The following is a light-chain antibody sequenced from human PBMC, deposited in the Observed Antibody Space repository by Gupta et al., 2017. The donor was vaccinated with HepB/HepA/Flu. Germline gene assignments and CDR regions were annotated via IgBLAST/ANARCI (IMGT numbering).Light chain of an antibody. J-gene: IGLJ2*01. CDR1: GSNIGSNT. V-gene: IGLV1-44*01. CDR2: ANN. CDR3: AAWDDSLNGLL. Sequence: QSVLTQPPSASGTPGQRVTISCSGSGSNIGSNTVIWYQQLPGTAPKLLIYANNQRPTGVPDRFSGSKSVTSASLAISGLQSEDEADYYCAAWDDSLNGLLFGGGTKVAVL.